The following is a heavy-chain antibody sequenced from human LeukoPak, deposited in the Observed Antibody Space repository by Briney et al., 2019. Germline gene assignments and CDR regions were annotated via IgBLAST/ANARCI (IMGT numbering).Heavy chain of an antibody. Sequence: SETLSLTCTVSGGSISSYYWSWIWQPPGKGPEWTGYIYYTGSTNYNPPLKSRVTISVDTSKTQSPLKLSSVTAADTAVYYCAGTYSGYALENYYFDYWGEGTLVTVSS. V-gene: IGHV4-59*01. D-gene: IGHD5-12*01. J-gene: IGHJ4*02. CDR1: GGSISSYY. CDR3: AGTYSGYALENYYFDY. CDR2: IYYTGST.